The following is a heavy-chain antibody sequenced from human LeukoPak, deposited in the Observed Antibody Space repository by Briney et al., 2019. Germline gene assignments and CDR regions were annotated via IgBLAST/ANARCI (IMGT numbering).Heavy chain of an antibody. CDR1: GFTFSNYAM. CDR2: IYHSGST. CDR3: ARSRYPYYFDY. D-gene: IGHD2-2*02. Sequence: GSLRLSCAASGFTFSNYAMSWVRQAPGKGLEWIGEIYHSGSTNYNPSLKSRVTILVDKSKNQFPLKLSSVTAADTAVYYCARSRYPYYFDYWGQGTLVTVSS. J-gene: IGHJ4*02. V-gene: IGHV4-4*02.